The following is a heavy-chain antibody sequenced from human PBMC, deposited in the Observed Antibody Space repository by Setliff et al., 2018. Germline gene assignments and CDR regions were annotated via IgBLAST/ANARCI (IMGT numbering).Heavy chain of an antibody. CDR1: GYMFTTYG. Sequence: ASVKVSCKTSGYMFTTYGIGWVRQDPGQGLEWMGWIRVYDGYTDYAQKFQGRVTMTKDTSTSTAYMELRSLRPDDTAVYYCVRDLGQWALDFWGQGTLVTVSS. V-gene: IGHV1-18*01. J-gene: IGHJ4*02. CDR3: VRDLGQWALDF. D-gene: IGHD1-26*01. CDR2: IRVYDGYT.